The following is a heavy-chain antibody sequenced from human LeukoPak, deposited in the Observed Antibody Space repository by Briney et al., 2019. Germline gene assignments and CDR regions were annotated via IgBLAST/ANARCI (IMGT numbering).Heavy chain of an antibody. CDR3: ARCIAAAGPDREIDY. CDR1: GGSISSYY. J-gene: IGHJ4*02. D-gene: IGHD6-13*01. V-gene: IGHV4-59*12. Sequence: SETLSLTCTVSGGSISSYYWSWIRQHPGKGLEWIGYIYYSGSTYYNPSLKSRVTISVDTSKNQFSLKLSSVTAADTAVYYCARCIAAAGPDREIDYWGQGTLVTVSS. CDR2: IYYSGST.